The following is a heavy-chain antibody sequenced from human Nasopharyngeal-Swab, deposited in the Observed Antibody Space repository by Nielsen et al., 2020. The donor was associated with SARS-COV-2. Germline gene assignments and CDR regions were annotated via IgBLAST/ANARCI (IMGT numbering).Heavy chain of an antibody. V-gene: IGHV2-26*01. D-gene: IGHD3-3*01. J-gene: IGHJ6*03. CDR3: ERNGLLEWTGDFYYYYMDV. CDR2: IFSNDEK. Sequence: SGPTLVKPTETLTLTCTVSGFSLSNARMGVSWIRQPPGKALEWLAHIFSNDEKSYSTSLKSRLTISKDTSKSQVVLTMTNMDPVDTATYYCERNGLLEWTGDFYYYYMDVWGKGTTVTVSS. CDR1: GFSLSNARMG.